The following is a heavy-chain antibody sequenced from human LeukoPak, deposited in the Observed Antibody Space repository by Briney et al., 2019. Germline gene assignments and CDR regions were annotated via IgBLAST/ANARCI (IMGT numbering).Heavy chain of an antibody. CDR3: ARDALVAGYRLEWYYFDY. D-gene: IGHD5-12*01. CDR2: ISSSSSYI. CDR1: GFTFSTYT. J-gene: IGHJ4*02. Sequence: PGGSLRLSCAASGFTFSTYTMNWVRQAPGKGLEWVSSISSSSSYIYYADSVKGRFTISRDNAKNSLYLQMNSLRAEDTAVYYCARDALVAGYRLEWYYFDYWGQGTLVTVSS. V-gene: IGHV3-21*01.